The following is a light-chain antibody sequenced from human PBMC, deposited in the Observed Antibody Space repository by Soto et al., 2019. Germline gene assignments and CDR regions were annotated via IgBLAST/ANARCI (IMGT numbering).Light chain of an antibody. CDR1: QTLGTN. V-gene: IGKV3-15*01. J-gene: IGKJ1*01. CDR2: GAS. CDR3: QQYNSWPPTWT. Sequence: IVMTQSPATLSVSPGERATLSCRASQTLGTNLAWYQQKPGQAPRLLIFGASTRATGVPARISGSGSGTEFTLTISSLQSEDFAVYYCQQYNSWPPTWTFGQGTKVEVK.